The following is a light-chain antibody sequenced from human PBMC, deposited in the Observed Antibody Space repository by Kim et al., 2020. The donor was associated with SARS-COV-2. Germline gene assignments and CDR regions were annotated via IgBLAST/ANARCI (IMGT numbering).Light chain of an antibody. CDR1: SLRSYD. V-gene: IGLV3-19*01. Sequence: ALGQTVRTTFQGDSLRSYDACWYKQRPGQAPVLVFYGKNNRPSGIPDRFSGSSSGNTASLTITGAQAEDEADYYCNSRDSSGNHVVFGGGTQLTVL. CDR3: NSRDSSGNHVV. J-gene: IGLJ2*01. CDR2: GKN.